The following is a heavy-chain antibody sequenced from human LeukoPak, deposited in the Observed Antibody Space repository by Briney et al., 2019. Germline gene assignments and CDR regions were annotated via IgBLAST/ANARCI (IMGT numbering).Heavy chain of an antibody. J-gene: IGHJ4*02. CDR3: ARGGEWELFDY. CDR1: GCSISSYY. Sequence: SETLFLTCTVSGCSISSYYWSWIRQPPGKGLEWIGYIYYSGSTNYNPSLKSRVTISVDTSKNQFSLKLSSVTAADTAVYYCARGGEWELFDYWGQGTLVTVSS. V-gene: IGHV4-59*08. CDR2: IYYSGST. D-gene: IGHD1-26*01.